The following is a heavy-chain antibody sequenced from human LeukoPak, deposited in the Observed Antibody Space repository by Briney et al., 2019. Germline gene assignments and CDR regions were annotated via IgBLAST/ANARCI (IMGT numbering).Heavy chain of an antibody. Sequence: GRSLRLSCAASGFTFDDYAMHWVRQAPGKGLEWVSGISWNSGSIGYADSVKGRFTISRDNAKNSQYLQMNSLRAEDTALYYCAKDSSWAYGITGTQFDYWGQGTLVTVSS. CDR3: AKDSSWAYGITGTQFDY. J-gene: IGHJ4*02. CDR1: GFTFDDYA. D-gene: IGHD1-20*01. V-gene: IGHV3-9*01. CDR2: ISWNSGSI.